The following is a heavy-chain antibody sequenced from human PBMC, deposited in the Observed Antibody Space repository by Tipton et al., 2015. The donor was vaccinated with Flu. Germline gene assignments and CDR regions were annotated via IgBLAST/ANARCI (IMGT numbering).Heavy chain of an antibody. V-gene: IGHV3-23*01. J-gene: IGHJ4*02. Sequence: SLRPSCAASGFTFSRYAMSWVRQAPGKGLEWVSAISGGGRPTYFADSVKGRFTISRDNIKNTLFLQMNSLRAGDTAKYYCAKVIPELVAGLDYWGQGTLVTVSS. D-gene: IGHD6-19*01. CDR2: ISGGGRPT. CDR1: GFTFSRYA. CDR3: AKVIPELVAGLDY.